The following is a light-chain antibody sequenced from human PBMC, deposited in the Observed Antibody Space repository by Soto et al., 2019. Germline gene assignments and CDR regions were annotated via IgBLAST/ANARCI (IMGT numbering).Light chain of an antibody. Sequence: EMVMTQFPATLSVSPGERVTLSCRASQSVSSSLAWYQQKPGQAPRLLIYDASNRATGIPARFSGSGSGTDFTLTISSLEPEDFAVYYCQQRSNWQITFGQGTRL. CDR3: QQRSNWQIT. J-gene: IGKJ5*01. CDR1: QSVSSS. CDR2: DAS. V-gene: IGKV3-11*01.